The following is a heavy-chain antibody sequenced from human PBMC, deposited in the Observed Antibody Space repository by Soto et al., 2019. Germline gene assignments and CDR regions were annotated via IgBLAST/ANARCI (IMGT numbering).Heavy chain of an antibody. CDR1: GFTFSDYY. CDR2: ISSSGSTI. J-gene: IGHJ6*03. CDR3: ASTYYDFWSGYLNYYYYYMDV. V-gene: IGHV3-11*01. D-gene: IGHD3-3*01. Sequence: QVQLVESGGGLVKPGGSLRLSCAASGFTFSDYYMSWIRQAPGKGLEGVSYISSSGSTIYYADSVKGRFTISRDNAKNSLYLQMNSLRAEDTAVYYCASTYYDFWSGYLNYYYYYMDVWGKGTTVTVSS.